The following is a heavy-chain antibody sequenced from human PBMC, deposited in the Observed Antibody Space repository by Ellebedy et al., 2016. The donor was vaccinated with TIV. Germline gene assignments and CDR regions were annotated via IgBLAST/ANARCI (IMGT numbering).Heavy chain of an antibody. Sequence: GGSLRLSXAASGFTFSSYWMSWVRQAPGKGLEWVANIKQDGSEKYYVDSVKGRFTISRDNAKNSLYLQMNSLRAEDTAVYYCARDIRFNWFNPWGQGTLVTVSS. CDR2: IKQDGSEK. V-gene: IGHV3-7*01. D-gene: IGHD3-3*01. J-gene: IGHJ5*02. CDR3: ARDIRFNWFNP. CDR1: GFTFSSYW.